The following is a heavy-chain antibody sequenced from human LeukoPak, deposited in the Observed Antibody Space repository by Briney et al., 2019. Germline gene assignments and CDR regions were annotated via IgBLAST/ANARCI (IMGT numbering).Heavy chain of an antibody. CDR2: IYPADSDT. CDR1: GYTFTNYW. V-gene: IGHV5-51*01. J-gene: IGHJ4*02. CDR3: ARQGRYDYVSDIFRYDFDY. Sequence: GESLKISCQGSGYTFTNYWIAWVRQMPGKGLEYLGTIYPADSDTRYSPSFQGQVTVSADRSISTAYLQWSSLKASDTAMYYCARQGRYDYVSDIFRYDFDYWGQGTLVTVSS. D-gene: IGHD3-16*01.